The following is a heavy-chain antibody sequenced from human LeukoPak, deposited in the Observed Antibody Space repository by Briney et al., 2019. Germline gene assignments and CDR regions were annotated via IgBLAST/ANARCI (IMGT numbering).Heavy chain of an antibody. V-gene: IGHV3-30*04. J-gene: IGHJ3*02. Sequence: PGRSLRLSCAASGFTFSSYAMHWVRQAPGKGLEWVAVISYDGSNEYYADSVKGRFTISRDNSKNTLYLQMNSLRAEDTAVYYCARDHPHYGGNSMDGFDIWGQGTMVTVSS. CDR3: ARDHPHYGGNSMDGFDI. D-gene: IGHD4-23*01. CDR2: ISYDGSNE. CDR1: GFTFSSYA.